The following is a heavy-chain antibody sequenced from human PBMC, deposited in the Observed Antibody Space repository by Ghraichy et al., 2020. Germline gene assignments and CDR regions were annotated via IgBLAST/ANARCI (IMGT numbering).Heavy chain of an antibody. V-gene: IGHV4-39*01. Sequence: SQTLSLTCTVSGDSISNSAYYWAWIRQPPGQGLEWIGSIFYGGNTYYNPSLESRVTISVDTSKEQFFLKLSSVTVADTALYYCARHSPRYYDSSRPRSWFAPWGQGTLVTVSS. CDR3: ARHSPRYYDSSRPRSWFAP. CDR2: IFYGGNT. CDR1: GDSISNSAYY. J-gene: IGHJ5*02. D-gene: IGHD3-22*01.